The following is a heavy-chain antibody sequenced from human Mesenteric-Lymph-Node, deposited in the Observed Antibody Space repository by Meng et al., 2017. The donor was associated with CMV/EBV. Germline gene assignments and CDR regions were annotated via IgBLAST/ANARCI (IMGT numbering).Heavy chain of an antibody. Sequence: GESLKISCAASGFTFSSYSMNWVRQAPGKGLEWVGVISYEGSNKYYADSVKGRFTISRDNSKNTLYLQMNSLRAEDTAVYYCAKDRNVWGTYPYYFDYWGQGTLDTVSS. J-gene: IGHJ4*02. CDR1: GFTFSSYS. CDR2: ISYEGSNK. CDR3: AKDRNVWGTYPYYFDY. D-gene: IGHD3-16*01. V-gene: IGHV3-30*18.